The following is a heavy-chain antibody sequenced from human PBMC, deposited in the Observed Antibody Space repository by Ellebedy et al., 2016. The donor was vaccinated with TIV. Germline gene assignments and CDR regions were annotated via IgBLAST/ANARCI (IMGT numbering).Heavy chain of an antibody. CDR1: GGSISSYY. D-gene: IGHD2-2*01. V-gene: IGHV4-59*01. J-gene: IGHJ4*02. CDR3: ARGRVVPAGIFDY. Sequence: SETLSLXXTVSGGSISSYYWSWIRQPPGKGLEWIGYIYYSGSTNYNPSLKSRVTISVDTSKNQFSLKLSSVTAADTAVYYCARGRVVPAGIFDYWGQGTLVTVSS. CDR2: IYYSGST.